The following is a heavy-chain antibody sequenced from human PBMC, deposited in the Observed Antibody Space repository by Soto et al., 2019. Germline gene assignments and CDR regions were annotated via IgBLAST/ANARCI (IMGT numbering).Heavy chain of an antibody. Sequence: GGSLRLSCAASGFTFISYAMSWVRQAPGKGLEWVSAISGSGGSTYYADSVKGRFTISRDNSKNTLYLQMNSLRAEDTAVYYCAKEAYDILTGYRSFDYWGQGTLVTVSS. J-gene: IGHJ4*02. D-gene: IGHD3-9*01. CDR2: ISGSGGST. CDR1: GFTFISYA. V-gene: IGHV3-23*01. CDR3: AKEAYDILTGYRSFDY.